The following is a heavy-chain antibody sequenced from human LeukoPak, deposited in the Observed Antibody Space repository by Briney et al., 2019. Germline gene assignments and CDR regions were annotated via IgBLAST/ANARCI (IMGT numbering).Heavy chain of an antibody. CDR2: INPNSGGT. J-gene: IGHJ4*02. Sequence: ASXKVSRKASGYTFTGYYMHWVRQAPGQGLEWMAWINPNSGGTNYAQKFQGRVTMTRDTSISTAYMELSRLRSDDTAVYYCARDKIAVAGLPFDYWGQGTLVTVSS. CDR3: ARDKIAVAGLPFDY. CDR1: GYTFTGYY. D-gene: IGHD6-19*01. V-gene: IGHV1-2*02.